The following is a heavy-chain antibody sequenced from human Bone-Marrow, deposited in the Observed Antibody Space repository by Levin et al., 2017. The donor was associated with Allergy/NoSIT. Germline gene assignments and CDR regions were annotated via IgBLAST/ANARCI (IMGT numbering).Heavy chain of an antibody. J-gene: IGHJ4*02. CDR1: GFRFTSYW. V-gene: IGHV5-10-1*01. D-gene: IGHD5-12*01. CDR2: IDPSDSYT. Sequence: KPGESLKISCKDSGFRFTSYWISWVRQMPGKGLEWMGRIDPSDSYTNYSPSFQGHVTISADKSIRTAYLQWSSLKASDTAMYYCATHLGYSGYHRDYWGQGTLVTVSS. CDR3: ATHLGYSGYHRDY.